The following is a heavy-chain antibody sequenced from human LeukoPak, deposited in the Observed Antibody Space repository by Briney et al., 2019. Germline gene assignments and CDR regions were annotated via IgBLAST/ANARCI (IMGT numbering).Heavy chain of an antibody. J-gene: IGHJ6*03. CDR1: GASISSSSYY. Sequence: NSSETLSLTCTVSGASISSSSYYWAWLRQPSGKGLEWIGSIYYSGSTYYNPSLKNRVTISVDTSKNQFSLKLSSVTAADTAVYYCARAVATSVDYYYMDVWGKGTTVTVSS. V-gene: IGHV4-39*07. CDR2: IYYSGST. D-gene: IGHD5-12*01. CDR3: ARAVATSVDYYYMDV.